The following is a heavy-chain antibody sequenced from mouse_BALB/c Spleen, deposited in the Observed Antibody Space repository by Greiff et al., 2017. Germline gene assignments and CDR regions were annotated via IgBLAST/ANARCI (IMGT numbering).Heavy chain of an antibody. J-gene: IGHJ4*01. CDR2: IRNKANGYTT. CDR3: ARDRNGNSYAMDY. Sequence: EVNVVESGGGLVQPGGSLRLSCATSGFTFTDTYMSWVRQHPGKALEWLGFIRNKANGYTTEYSASVKGRFTISRDNSQSILYLQMNTLRAEDSATYYCARDRNGNSYAMDYWGQGTSVTVSS. V-gene: IGHV7-3*02. D-gene: IGHD2-1*01. CDR1: GFTFTDTY.